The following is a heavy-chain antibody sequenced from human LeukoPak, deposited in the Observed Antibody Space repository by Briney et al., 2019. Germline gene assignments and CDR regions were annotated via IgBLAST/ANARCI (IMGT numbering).Heavy chain of an antibody. D-gene: IGHD4/OR15-4a*01. J-gene: IGHJ4*02. V-gene: IGHV5-51*01. CDR3: ARQPIDYGPDY. CDR1: GYVFTNYW. Sequence: GESLRISCKASGYVFTNYWIGWVRQMPGKGLEWMGIIYPGDSETRYSPAFQGQVTMSADKSISMAYLQWSSLKASDTAIYYCARQPIDYGPDYWGQGTLVTVSS. CDR2: IYPGDSET.